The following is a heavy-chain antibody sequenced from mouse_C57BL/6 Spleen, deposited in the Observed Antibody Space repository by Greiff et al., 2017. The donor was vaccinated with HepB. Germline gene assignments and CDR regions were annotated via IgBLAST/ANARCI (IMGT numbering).Heavy chain of an antibody. CDR2: IYPRSGNT. CDR1: GYTFTSYG. V-gene: IGHV1-81*01. J-gene: IGHJ3*01. Sequence: QVQLQQSGAELARPGASVKLSCKASGYTFTSYGISWVKQRTGQGLEWIGEIYPRSGNTYYNEKFKGKATLTADKSSSTAYMELRSLTSEDSAVYYCAREEELGRGGTWFAYWGQGTLVTVSA. CDR3: AREEELGRGGTWFAY. D-gene: IGHD4-1*01.